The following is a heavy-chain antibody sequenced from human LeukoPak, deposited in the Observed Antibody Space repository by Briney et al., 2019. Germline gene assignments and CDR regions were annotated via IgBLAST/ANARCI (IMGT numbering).Heavy chain of an antibody. V-gene: IGHV3-48*01. Sequence: PGGSLRLSCAPSGFPFSRYSMNWVRQSPGKGLEWVAYISTNSRTIYSGDSVKGRFSISRDNDKCLLYLQMENLRVEDTAVYYCTTYFDTTGYFEEAYDTWGQGTLVTVSA. D-gene: IGHD3-22*01. CDR1: GFPFSRYS. CDR3: TTYFDTTGYFEEAYDT. J-gene: IGHJ4*03. CDR2: ISTNSRTI.